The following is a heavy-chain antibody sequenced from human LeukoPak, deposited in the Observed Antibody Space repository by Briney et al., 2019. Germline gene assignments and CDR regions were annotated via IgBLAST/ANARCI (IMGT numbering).Heavy chain of an antibody. Sequence: SDTLSLSCTVSGYSITSGSYWGWIRQPPGKGLEWIANVYHRGTTYYNPSLKSRLTISVDTSKNHFSLRLSSLSAADTAMYYCARFADTNYDAFDIWGQGTLVTVSS. D-gene: IGHD4-11*01. CDR2: VYHRGTT. CDR1: GYSITSGSY. J-gene: IGHJ3*02. V-gene: IGHV4-38-2*02. CDR3: ARFADTNYDAFDI.